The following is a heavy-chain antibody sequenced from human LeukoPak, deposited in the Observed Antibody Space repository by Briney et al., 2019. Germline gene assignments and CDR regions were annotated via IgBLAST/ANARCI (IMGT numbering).Heavy chain of an antibody. CDR2: IWYDGSNE. J-gene: IGHJ4*02. CDR1: GFTFSSYG. CDR3: ARDDPPLGGVVVTAIPY. V-gene: IGHV3-33*01. D-gene: IGHD2-21*02. Sequence: GGSLRLSCVASGFTFSSYGMHWVRQAPGKGLEWVAVIWYDGSNEEYADSVKGRFTISRDNSKNTLYLQMNSLRAEDTAVYYCARDDPPLGGVVVTAIPYWGQGTLVTVSS.